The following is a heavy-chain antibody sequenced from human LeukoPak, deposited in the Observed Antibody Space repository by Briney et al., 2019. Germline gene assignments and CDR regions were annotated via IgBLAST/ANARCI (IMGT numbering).Heavy chain of an antibody. CDR2: INHSGST. V-gene: IGHV4-34*01. Sequence: PSETLSLTCAVYGGSFSGYYWSWIRQPPGKGLEWIGEINHSGSTNYNPSLKSRVTISVDTSKNQFSLKLSSVTAADTAVYHCARGSSCSGGSCYSGGWFDPWGQGTLVPVSS. D-gene: IGHD2-15*01. CDR1: GGSFSGYY. CDR3: ARGSSCSGGSCYSGGWFDP. J-gene: IGHJ5*02.